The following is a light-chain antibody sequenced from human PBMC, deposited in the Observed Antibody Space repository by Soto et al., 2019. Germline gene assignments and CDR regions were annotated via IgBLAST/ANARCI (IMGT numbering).Light chain of an antibody. Sequence: QSVLTQPPSLSAAPGQKVTISCSGSSSNIGKNYVSWYQQVPGTAPKLLIYEDNRRRSGLPDRFSGSKSGTSATLGITGLQTGDEADYYCGTWDSSLSVYVFGTGTQLTVL. J-gene: IGLJ1*01. CDR3: GTWDSSLSVYV. CDR2: EDN. CDR1: SSNIGKNY. V-gene: IGLV1-51*02.